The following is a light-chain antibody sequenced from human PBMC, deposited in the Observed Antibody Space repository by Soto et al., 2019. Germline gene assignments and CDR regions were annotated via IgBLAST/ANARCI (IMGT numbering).Light chain of an antibody. CDR1: QSISTW. V-gene: IGKV1-5*03. Sequence: DIQMTQSPSTLSASVGDRVTITCRASQSISTWLAWYQQKPGKAPKLLIYKAINLQSGVTSRFSGSGSGTEFSLTISSLHPDDFATYYCQRYNDFQYIFGQGTKLEMK. CDR3: QRYNDFQYI. CDR2: KAI. J-gene: IGKJ2*01.